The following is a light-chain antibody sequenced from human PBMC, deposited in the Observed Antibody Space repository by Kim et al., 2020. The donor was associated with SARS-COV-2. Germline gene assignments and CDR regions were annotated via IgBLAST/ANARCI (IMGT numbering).Light chain of an antibody. CDR2: GAA. CDR1: QRVSNNY. Sequence: SPGERATASCRASQRVSNNYVAWYQQKPGQAPRLLIYGAASRATGIPDRFSGSGSGTDFTLTISRLEPEDFAVFYCQQYGGSPRTFGQGTKVDIK. J-gene: IGKJ1*01. CDR3: QQYGGSPRT. V-gene: IGKV3-20*01.